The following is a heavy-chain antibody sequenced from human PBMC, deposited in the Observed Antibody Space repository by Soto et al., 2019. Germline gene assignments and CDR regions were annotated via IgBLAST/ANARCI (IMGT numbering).Heavy chain of an antibody. Sequence: QLEQSGSEVKKPGSSVKVSCKASGGTFTSYAISWVRQAPGKGLEWMGGIIPAFETSHYAQKFRGRLTIIADAARGXXXXXXXXXXXXXXXXXXXXXXXXXXXXXXXXXXPTFPYYFDFWGQGTLVIVSS. D-gene: IGHD3-16*01. V-gene: IGHV1-69*01. J-gene: IGHJ4*02. CDR2: IIPAFETS. CDR3: XXXXXXXXXXXXXXXPTFPYYFDF. CDR1: GGTFTSYA.